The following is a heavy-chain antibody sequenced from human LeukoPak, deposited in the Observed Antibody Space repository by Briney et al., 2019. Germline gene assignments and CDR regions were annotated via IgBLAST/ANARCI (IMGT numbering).Heavy chain of an antibody. Sequence: PSQTLSLTCTVSGGSISSGSYYWSWIRQPAGKGLEWIGRIYTSGSTNYNPSLKSRVTISVDTSKNQFSLKLSSVTAADTAVYYCAGDSTAASSGDWGQGTLVTVSS. CDR3: AGDSTAASSGD. D-gene: IGHD2-2*01. V-gene: IGHV4-61*02. CDR1: GGSISSGSYY. CDR2: IYTSGST. J-gene: IGHJ4*02.